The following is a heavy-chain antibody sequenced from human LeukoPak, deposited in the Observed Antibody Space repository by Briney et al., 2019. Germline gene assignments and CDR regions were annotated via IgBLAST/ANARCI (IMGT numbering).Heavy chain of an antibody. Sequence: GGSLRLSCAASGFSFSDYSMNWVRQAPGKGLEWVSGISGSGGGTYYADSLRGRFTISRDNSKNTLYLQMNSLRADDRAVYYCAKGGSGDIVVVAATRNDYWGQGTLVTVSS. CDR1: GFSFSDYS. V-gene: IGHV3-23*01. CDR3: AKGGSGDIVVVAATRNDY. CDR2: ISGSGGGT. D-gene: IGHD2-15*01. J-gene: IGHJ4*02.